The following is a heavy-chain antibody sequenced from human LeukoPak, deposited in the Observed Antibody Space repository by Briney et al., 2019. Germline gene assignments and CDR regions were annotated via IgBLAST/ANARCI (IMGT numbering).Heavy chain of an antibody. CDR2: IYSSGST. V-gene: IGHV4-59*07. CDR3: ARGRTYDFWSGYLFDY. CDR1: GGSISSYY. D-gene: IGHD3-3*01. J-gene: IGHJ4*02. Sequence: PSDTLSLTCTVSGGSISSYYWSWIRQPPGKGLEWIGYIYSSGSTNYNPSLKSRVTISVDTAKNQFSLKLSSVTAADTAVYYCARGRTYDFWSGYLFDYWGQGALVTVSS.